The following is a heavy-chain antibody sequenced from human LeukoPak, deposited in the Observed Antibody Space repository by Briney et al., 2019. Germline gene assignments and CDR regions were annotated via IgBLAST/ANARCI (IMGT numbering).Heavy chain of an antibody. CDR2: INPSGGST. V-gene: IGHV1-46*01. Sequence: ASVKVSCKASGYTFTSYYMHWVRQAPGQGLEWMGIINPSGGSTSYAQKFQGRVTMTRDTSTSTVYMELSSLRSEDTAVYYCARDSEPFSVWSGYYIAYWGQGTLVTVSS. J-gene: IGHJ4*02. CDR3: ARDSEPFSVWSGYYIAY. D-gene: IGHD3-3*01. CDR1: GYTFTSYY.